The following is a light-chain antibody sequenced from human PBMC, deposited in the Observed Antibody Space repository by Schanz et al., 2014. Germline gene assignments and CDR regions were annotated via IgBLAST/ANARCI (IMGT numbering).Light chain of an antibody. Sequence: DIQMTQSPSSLTASVGDRVTITCRASQGISNYLAWYQVKPGKVPKLLIYVASTLQSGVPSRFSGSGSGTDFTLTISSLQPEDVASYYCQKYNSAPWTFGQGTKVEIK. J-gene: IGKJ1*01. V-gene: IGKV1-27*01. CDR3: QKYNSAPWT. CDR2: VAS. CDR1: QGISNY.